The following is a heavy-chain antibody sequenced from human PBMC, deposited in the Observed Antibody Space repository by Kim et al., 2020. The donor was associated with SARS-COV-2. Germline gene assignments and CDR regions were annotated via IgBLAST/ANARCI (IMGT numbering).Heavy chain of an antibody. D-gene: IGHD3-3*01. V-gene: IGHV1-46*01. CDR1: GYTFTSYY. J-gene: IGHJ4*02. CDR2: INPSGGST. CDR3: ATDWRITIFGVVIMEKYYFDY. Sequence: ASVKVSCKASGYTFTSYYMHWVRQAPGQGLEWMGIINPSGGSTSYAQKFQGRVTMTRDTSTSTVYMELSSLRSEDTAVYYCATDWRITIFGVVIMEKYYFDYWGQGTLVTVSS.